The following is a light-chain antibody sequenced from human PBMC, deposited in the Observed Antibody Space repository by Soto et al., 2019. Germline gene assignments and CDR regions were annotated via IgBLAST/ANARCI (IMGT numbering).Light chain of an antibody. CDR3: CSYAGSSTLV. Sequence: QSALTQPASVSGSPGQSITISCYGPSSDVGSYDLVSWYQQHPDKAPKLLIYEVRKRPSGVSGRFSGSKSDDTASLTISGLQAEDEADYYCCSYAGSSTLVFGGGTKVTVL. CDR2: EVR. V-gene: IGLV2-23*02. J-gene: IGLJ3*02. CDR1: SSDVGSYDL.